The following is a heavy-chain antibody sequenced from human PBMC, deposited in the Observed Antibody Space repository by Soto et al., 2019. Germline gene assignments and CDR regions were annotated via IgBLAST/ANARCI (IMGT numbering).Heavy chain of an antibody. CDR3: ARDHQRSSSWHGSLWFDP. CDR1: GFTFSSYG. CDR2: IWYDGSNK. D-gene: IGHD6-13*01. Sequence: QVQLVESGGGVVQPGRSLRLSCAASGFTFSSYGMHWVRQAPGKGLEWVAVIWYDGSNKYYADSVKGRFTISRDNSKNTLYLQMNSLRAEDTAVYYCARDHQRSSSWHGSLWFDPWGQGTLVTVSS. J-gene: IGHJ5*02. V-gene: IGHV3-33*01.